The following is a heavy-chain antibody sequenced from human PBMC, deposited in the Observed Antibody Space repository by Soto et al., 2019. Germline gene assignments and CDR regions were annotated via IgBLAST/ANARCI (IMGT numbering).Heavy chain of an antibody. CDR1: GYTFTSYA. Sequence: GASVKVSCKASGYTFTSYAMHWVCQAPGQRLEWMGWINAGNGNTKYSQKFQGRVTITRDTSASTAYMELSSLRSEDTAVYYCARLGYCSSTSCYASPGPPYDYWGQGTLVTVSS. D-gene: IGHD2-2*01. CDR3: ARLGYCSSTSCYASPGPPYDY. CDR2: INAGNGNT. J-gene: IGHJ4*02. V-gene: IGHV1-3*01.